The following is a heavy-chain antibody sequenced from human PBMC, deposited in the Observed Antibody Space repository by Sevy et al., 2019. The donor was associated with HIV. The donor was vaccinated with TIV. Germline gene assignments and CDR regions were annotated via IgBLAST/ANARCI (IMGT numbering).Heavy chain of an antibody. V-gene: IGHV4-39*01. CDR2: MSYNGNS. D-gene: IGHD6-13*01. CDR3: ARRLAAAGGGNEYFQP. Sequence: SETVSLTCTVSGGSINNKAYYWAWIRQPPGKGLEWIGSMSYNGNSYYNPSLNCRVTISLDTSKNQFSLRLTFVTAADTAVYYCARRLAAAGGGNEYFQPWGQGTLVTVSS. CDR1: GGSINNKAYY. J-gene: IGHJ1*01.